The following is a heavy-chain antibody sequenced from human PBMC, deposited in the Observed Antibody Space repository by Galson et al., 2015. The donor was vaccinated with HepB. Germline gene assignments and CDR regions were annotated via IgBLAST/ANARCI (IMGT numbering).Heavy chain of an antibody. Sequence: SLRLSCAVSGFSFSDHYIDWVRQAPGKGLEWVGRSRNKPKGYSPAYAASVKGRFTVSRDDSKNSVFLQMNRLRSEDTAVYYCARSEVTTVVTDFDSWGQGTLVTVSS. CDR2: SRNKPKGYSP. CDR1: GFSFSDHY. V-gene: IGHV3-72*01. CDR3: ARSEVTTVVTDFDS. D-gene: IGHD4-23*01. J-gene: IGHJ4*02.